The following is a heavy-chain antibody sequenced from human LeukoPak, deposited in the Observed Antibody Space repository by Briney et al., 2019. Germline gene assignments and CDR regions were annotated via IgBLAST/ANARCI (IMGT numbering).Heavy chain of an antibody. CDR2: MHHSGSS. V-gene: IGHV4-59*01. Sequence: PSETLSLTCTVSGVSIRSYYWNWVRQSPGRGLEWIGYMHHSGSSHYNPFLKSRVTISVDTSKNHFSLKLNPVTAADTAVYYCAGGYGSSWSFDHWGQGTLVTVSS. D-gene: IGHD2-2*01. CDR3: AGGYGSSWSFDH. CDR1: GVSIRSYY. J-gene: IGHJ4*02.